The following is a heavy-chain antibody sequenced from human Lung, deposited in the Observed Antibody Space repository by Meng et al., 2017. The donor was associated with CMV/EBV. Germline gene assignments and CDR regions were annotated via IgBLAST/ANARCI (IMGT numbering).Heavy chain of an antibody. Sequence: GESXKISCAASGFTFSSYDMSWVRQAPGKGLEWVSAISGSGGSTYYADSMKGRFTISSDNSKNTLYLQMNSLRAEETAVYCCAKDRPLYNDCWSGLDYWGQGXLVTVSS. V-gene: IGHV3-23*01. CDR1: GFTFSSYD. CDR2: ISGSGGST. D-gene: IGHD3-3*01. CDR3: AKDRPLYNDCWSGLDY. J-gene: IGHJ4*01.